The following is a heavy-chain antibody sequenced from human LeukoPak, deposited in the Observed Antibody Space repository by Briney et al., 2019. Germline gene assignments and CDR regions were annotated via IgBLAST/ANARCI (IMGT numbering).Heavy chain of an antibody. Sequence: SGTLSLTCTVSGGSISTYYWSWIRQPPGKGLEWLAYISHSGSTNFNPSLKSRVTISVDTSMNQFSLKLSSVTAADTAVYYCARESDYYDSSGYFDYWGQGTLVTVSS. CDR3: ARESDYYDSSGYFDY. J-gene: IGHJ4*02. V-gene: IGHV4-59*01. CDR2: ISHSGST. CDR1: GGSISTYY. D-gene: IGHD3-22*01.